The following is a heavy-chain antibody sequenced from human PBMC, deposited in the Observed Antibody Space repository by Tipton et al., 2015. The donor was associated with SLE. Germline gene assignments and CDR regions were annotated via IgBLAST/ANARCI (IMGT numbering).Heavy chain of an antibody. J-gene: IGHJ4*02. CDR1: GDSVSSGGHY. Sequence: TLSLTCTVSGDSVSSGGHYWTWIRQHPGKGLEWIGYIYYSGTTSYNPSLKSRPTISLDTSKNQFFLKLTSVIAADTAVYYCARDQTSWWYYNWGLGTLVTVSS. D-gene: IGHD2-15*01. CDR2: IYYSGTT. CDR3: ARDQTSWWYYN. V-gene: IGHV4-31*03.